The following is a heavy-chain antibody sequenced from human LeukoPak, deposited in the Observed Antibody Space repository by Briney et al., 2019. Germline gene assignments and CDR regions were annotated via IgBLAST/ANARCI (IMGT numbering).Heavy chain of an antibody. CDR1: GGSIGTYY. Sequence: PSETLSLTCTVSGGSIGTYYWSWIRQSPGKGLEWIGYIYVTGTRYNPYLQSRFTISVDRSRNQFFLKMSSVTAADTAVYYCARHIGGGIEDMDVWGKGTKVIVSS. CDR2: IYVTGT. V-gene: IGHV4-59*08. J-gene: IGHJ6*03. D-gene: IGHD3-16*02. CDR3: ARHIGGGIEDMDV.